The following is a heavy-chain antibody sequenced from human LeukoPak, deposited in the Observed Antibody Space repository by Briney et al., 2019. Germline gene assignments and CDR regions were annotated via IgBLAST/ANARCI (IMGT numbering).Heavy chain of an antibody. CDR2: IIPILGTA. Sequence: SVKVSCKASGGTFSSYAISWVRQAPGQGLEWMGGIIPILGTANYAQKFQGRVTITADESTSTAYMELSSLRSEDTAVYYCARDQWPFYYDSSGYHYYYGMDVWGQGTTVTVSS. CDR3: ARDQWPFYYDSSGYHYYYGMDV. J-gene: IGHJ6*02. D-gene: IGHD3-22*01. V-gene: IGHV1-69*13. CDR1: GGTFSSYA.